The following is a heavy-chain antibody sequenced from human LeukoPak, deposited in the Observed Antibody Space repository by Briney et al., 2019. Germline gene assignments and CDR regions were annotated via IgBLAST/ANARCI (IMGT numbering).Heavy chain of an antibody. Sequence: ASVKVSCKASGYTFTSYAMHWVRQAPGQRLEWMGWINAGNGNTKYSQKLQGRVTITRDTSASTAYMELSSLRSEDTAVYYCATLGGTVTASGGDYWGQGTLVTVSS. V-gene: IGHV1-3*01. CDR3: ATLGGTVTASGGDY. CDR1: GYTFTSYA. CDR2: INAGNGNT. J-gene: IGHJ4*02. D-gene: IGHD4-17*01.